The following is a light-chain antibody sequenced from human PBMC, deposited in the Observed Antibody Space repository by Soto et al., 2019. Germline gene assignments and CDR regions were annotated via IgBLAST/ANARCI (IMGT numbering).Light chain of an antibody. CDR1: QSVSDN. CDR2: GAS. V-gene: IGKV3-15*01. Sequence: EIMMTQSPATLSVSPGERVILSCRASQSVSDNLAWYQQKPGQAPKLLIYGASTRSNTIPARCSGSWSGTEVFLTISSMQSEDYSVYYCQQYNNWPYTFGQGTRLDIK. J-gene: IGKJ2*01. CDR3: QQYNNWPYT.